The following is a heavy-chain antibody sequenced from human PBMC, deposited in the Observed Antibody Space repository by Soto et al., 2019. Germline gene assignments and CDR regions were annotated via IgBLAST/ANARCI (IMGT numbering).Heavy chain of an antibody. D-gene: IGHD5-12*01. J-gene: IGHJ4*02. V-gene: IGHV3-72*01. CDR1: GFTFSDHY. CDR3: ARGVVSTGYFDY. CDR2: SRDKVHSHTT. Sequence: EVQLAESGGGLVQPGGSLRLSCAASGFTFSDHYMDWVRQAPGKGPEWVGRSRDKVHSHTTEYAASVKGRFTILRGDSENSPYLPKNSMKAEDTAVYYGARGVVSTGYFDYWGQGTLVTVSS.